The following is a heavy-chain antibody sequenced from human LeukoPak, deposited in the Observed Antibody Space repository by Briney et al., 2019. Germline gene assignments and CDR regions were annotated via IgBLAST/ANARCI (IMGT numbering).Heavy chain of an antibody. Sequence: GGSLRLSYEASGITFSTYWMTWVRQAPGKGPEWVANINQDGIKKYYVDSVKGRFTISRHNAKNSLFLQIDSLRAEDTAIYYCTTDINGGYFDYWGQGTLVTVSS. D-gene: IGHD4-23*01. CDR3: TTDINGGYFDY. CDR2: INQDGIKK. V-gene: IGHV3-7*01. J-gene: IGHJ4*02. CDR1: GITFSTYW.